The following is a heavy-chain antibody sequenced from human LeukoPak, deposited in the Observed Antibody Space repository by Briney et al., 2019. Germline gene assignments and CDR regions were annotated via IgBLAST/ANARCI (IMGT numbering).Heavy chain of an antibody. CDR2: NSAYNGNT. CDR1: GYTFTSYG. CDR3: ARAGYCSSTSCYPYYYYYYGMDV. V-gene: IGHV1-18*04. Sequence: ASVKVSCKASGYTFTSYGISWERQAPGQGLEWMGWNSAYNGNTNYAQKLQGRVTMTTDTSTSTAYMELRSLRSDDTAVYYCARAGYCSSTSCYPYYYYYYGMDVWGKGTTVTVSS. J-gene: IGHJ6*04. D-gene: IGHD2-2*01.